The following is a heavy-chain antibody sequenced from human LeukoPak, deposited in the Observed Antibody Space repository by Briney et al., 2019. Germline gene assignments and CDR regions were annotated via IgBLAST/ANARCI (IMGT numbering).Heavy chain of an antibody. Sequence: GGSLRLSCAASGFTFNHYTMHWVRQAPGKALEWVSLIGWDGGTTNYADSVEGRFTISRDNSKSALYLQMNSLRSEDIGFYYCSKAGDGYKPYYFDYWGRGTLVTVSS. J-gene: IGHJ4*02. V-gene: IGHV3-43*01. CDR1: GFTFNHYT. D-gene: IGHD5-24*01. CDR2: IGWDGGTT. CDR3: SKAGDGYKPYYFDY.